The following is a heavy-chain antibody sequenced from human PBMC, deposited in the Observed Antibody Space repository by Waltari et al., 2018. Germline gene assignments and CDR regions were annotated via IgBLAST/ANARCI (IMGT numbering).Heavy chain of an antibody. V-gene: IGHV1-24*01. CDR1: GYTLTELS. Sequence: QVQLVQSGAEVKKPGASVKVSCKVSGYTLTELSMHWVRQAPGKGLEWMGGFDPEDGEAIYAQKCQSRVTRTEDTSTDTAYMERSSLGSEDTAVYYCATDSWSSSWPSARDWGQGTLVTVSS. CDR2: FDPEDGEA. D-gene: IGHD6-13*01. J-gene: IGHJ4*02. CDR3: ATDSWSSSWPSARD.